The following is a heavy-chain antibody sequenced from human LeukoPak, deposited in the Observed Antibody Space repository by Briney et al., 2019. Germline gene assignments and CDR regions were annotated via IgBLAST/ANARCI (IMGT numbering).Heavy chain of an antibody. V-gene: IGHV1-2*02. D-gene: IGHD6-19*01. J-gene: IGHJ4*02. CDR1: GYTFTVYY. Sequence: ASVKVSCKASGYTFTVYYMHWVRQAPGQGLEWMGWINPNSGGTDYVQKFQGRVTMTRDTPISTAYMELSRLRSDDTAVYYCAREGQWVDFDYWGQGTLVTVSS. CDR2: INPNSGGT. CDR3: AREGQWVDFDY.